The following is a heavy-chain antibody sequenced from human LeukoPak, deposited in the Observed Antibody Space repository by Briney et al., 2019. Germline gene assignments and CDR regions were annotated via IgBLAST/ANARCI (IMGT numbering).Heavy chain of an antibody. V-gene: IGHV3-66*02. CDR3: ARFGSFSHVDY. CDR2: IYSGGST. J-gene: IGHJ4*02. Sequence: GGSLRLSCAASGFTVSSSYMSWVRQAPGKGLEWVSVIYSGGSTYYADSVKGRFTISRDNSKNTLYLQMNSLRAEDTAVYYCARFGSFSHVDYWGQGTLVTVSS. D-gene: IGHD2-15*01. CDR1: GFTVSSSY.